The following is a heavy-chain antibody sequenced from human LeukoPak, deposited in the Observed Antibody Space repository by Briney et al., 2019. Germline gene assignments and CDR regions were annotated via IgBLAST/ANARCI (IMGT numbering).Heavy chain of an antibody. Sequence: ASVKVSCKASGYTFTSYDINWVRQATGQGLEWMGWMNPNSGNTGYAQKFQGRVTITRNTSISTAYMELSSLRSEDTAVYYCAKNPARLVGATIVAFDIWGQGTMVTVSS. J-gene: IGHJ3*02. CDR1: GYTFTSYD. D-gene: IGHD1-26*01. CDR2: MNPNSGNT. V-gene: IGHV1-8*03. CDR3: AKNPARLVGATIVAFDI.